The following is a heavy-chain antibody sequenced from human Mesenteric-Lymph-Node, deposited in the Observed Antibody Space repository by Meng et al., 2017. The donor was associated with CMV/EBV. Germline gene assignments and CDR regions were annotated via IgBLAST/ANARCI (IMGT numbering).Heavy chain of an antibody. CDR3: VSYNWNDVNHF. CDR1: GFTFSHYW. D-gene: IGHD1-20*01. Sequence: GESLKISCSASGFTFSHYWMYWVRQAPGKGLVWVSRLHPDGSYSDHLDSVKGRFTISRDNAKNMLYLQMNSLRADDTAVYYCVSYNWNDVNHFWGQGTLVTVSS. J-gene: IGHJ4*02. V-gene: IGHV3-74*01. CDR2: LHPDGSYS.